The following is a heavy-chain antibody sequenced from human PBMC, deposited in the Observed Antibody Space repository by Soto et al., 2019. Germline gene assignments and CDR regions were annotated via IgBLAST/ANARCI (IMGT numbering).Heavy chain of an antibody. CDR1: GGTFKTYT. V-gene: IGHV1-69*06. CDR3: ATWRTYSGSYCFDY. D-gene: IGHD1-26*01. J-gene: IGHJ4*02. Sequence: QVQLVQSGAEVKKPGSSVKVSCEASGGTFKTYTTNWVRQAPGQGLEWIGQIIPMYDSANYAQSFQDRVTISADKSTKTAYMELSSLRSEDTAMYYCATWRTYSGSYCFDYWGQGTLVSVSS. CDR2: IIPMYDSA.